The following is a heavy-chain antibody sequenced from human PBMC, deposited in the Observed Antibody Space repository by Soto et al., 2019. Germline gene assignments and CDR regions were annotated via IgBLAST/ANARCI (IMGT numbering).Heavy chain of an antibody. D-gene: IGHD6-13*01. CDR2: MNPNSGNT. CDR1: GYTFTSYD. CDR3: ARDSRVAAAGLYYYYGMDV. Sequence: GASVKVSCKASGYTFTSYDINWVRQATGQGLEWMGWMNPNSGNTGYAQKFQGRVTMTRNTSISTAYMELSSLRSEDTAVYYCARDSRVAAAGLYYYYGMDVWGQGTTVTVSS. J-gene: IGHJ6*02. V-gene: IGHV1-8*01.